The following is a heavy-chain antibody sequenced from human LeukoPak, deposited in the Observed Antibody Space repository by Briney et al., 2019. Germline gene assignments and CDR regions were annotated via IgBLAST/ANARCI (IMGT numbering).Heavy chain of an antibody. CDR1: GYSICSGYY. CDR2: IYYSGST. V-gene: IGHV4-38-2*02. D-gene: IGHD6-6*01. CDR3: ARRPLGLSSSNWFDP. J-gene: IGHJ5*02. Sequence: SGTLSLTCTVSGYSICSGYYWGWIRQPPGKGLEWIGSIYYSGSTYYNPSLKSRVTISVDTSKNQFSLKLSSVTAADTAVYYCARRPLGLSSSNWFDPWGQGTLVTVSS.